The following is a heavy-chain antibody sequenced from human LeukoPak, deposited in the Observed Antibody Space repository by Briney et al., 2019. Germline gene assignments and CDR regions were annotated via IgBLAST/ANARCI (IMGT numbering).Heavy chain of an antibody. CDR3: ARKAPRYYYDSSGPLYYYYGMDV. CDR2: ISSSSSYI. D-gene: IGHD3-22*01. CDR1: GFTFSSYS. V-gene: IGHV3-21*01. J-gene: IGHJ6*02. Sequence: GGSLRLSCAASGFTFSSYSMNWVRQAPGKGLEWVSSISSSSSYIYYADSVKGRFTISRDNAKNSLYLQMNSLRAEDTAVYYCARKAPRYYYDSSGPLYYYYGMDVWGQGTTVTVSS.